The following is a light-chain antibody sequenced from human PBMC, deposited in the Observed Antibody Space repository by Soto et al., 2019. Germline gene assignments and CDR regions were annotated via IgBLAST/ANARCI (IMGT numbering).Light chain of an antibody. CDR3: QKSSSVPV. Sequence: DIQMTQSPTSLSASVGDRVTITCRASQGIRNFVAWYQQKPGKAPKLLIYAASTLQSGVPSRFSGSGSGTDFTLTINSLQPEDVATDSCQKSSSVPVFGPGTKVEIK. J-gene: IGKJ3*01. CDR2: AAS. CDR1: QGIRNF. V-gene: IGKV1-27*01.